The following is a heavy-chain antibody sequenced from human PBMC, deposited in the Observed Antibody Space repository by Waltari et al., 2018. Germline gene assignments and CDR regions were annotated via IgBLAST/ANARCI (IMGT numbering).Heavy chain of an antibody. D-gene: IGHD3-3*01. V-gene: IGHV4-4*07. CDR2: IYTRGGT. Sequence: QVQLQESGPGLVKPSETLSLTCTVSGGSISSYYWSWIRQPAGKGLEWIGRIYTRGGTNYNPSLKSRVTMAVATSKNQFSLKLSSVTAADTAVYYWARGSYDPYYYMDVWGKGTTVTVSS. J-gene: IGHJ6*03. CDR3: ARGSYDPYYYMDV. CDR1: GGSISSYY.